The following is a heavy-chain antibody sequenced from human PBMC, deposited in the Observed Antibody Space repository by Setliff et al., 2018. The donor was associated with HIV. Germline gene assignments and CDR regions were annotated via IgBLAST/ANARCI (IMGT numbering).Heavy chain of an antibody. CDR3: ARDRYSYGRSYFDY. D-gene: IGHD5-18*01. CDR1: GFTFGDYA. CDR2: ISHSGTT. J-gene: IGHJ4*02. Sequence: SETLPLSCTASGFTFGDYAMSWVRQPPGKGLEWSGEISHSGTTTYSPSLESRVSISPDTSKNQFSLKLSSVTAADTAVYYCARDRYSYGRSYFDYWGQGTLVTVSS. V-gene: IGHV4-34*01.